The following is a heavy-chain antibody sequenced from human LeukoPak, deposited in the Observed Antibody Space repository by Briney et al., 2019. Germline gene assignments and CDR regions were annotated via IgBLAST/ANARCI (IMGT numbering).Heavy chain of an antibody. J-gene: IGHJ4*02. V-gene: IGHV4-39*01. Sequence: SETLSLTCAVYGGSFSGYYWGWIRQPPGKGLEWIGSIYYSGSTYYNPSLNSRVTISGDTSKNQFSLKLSSVTAADTAVYYCARHGVSGTTYSPFDYWGQGTLVTVSS. D-gene: IGHD1-7*01. CDR2: IYYSGST. CDR3: ARHGVSGTTYSPFDY. CDR1: GGSFSGYY.